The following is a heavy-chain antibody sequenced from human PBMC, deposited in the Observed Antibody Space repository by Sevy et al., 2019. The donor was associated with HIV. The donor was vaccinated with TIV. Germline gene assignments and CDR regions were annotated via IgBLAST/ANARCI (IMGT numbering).Heavy chain of an antibody. Sequence: GGSLRLSCAASGFTFSHAWMSWVRQAPGKGLEWVGRIKSKPDGGTTDYAAPVKGRLTISRDDSKNTLFLQMNSLKTEDTAVYYCSTDPIIVLLVTDGMDVWGQGTTVTVSS. D-gene: IGHD2-8*02. CDR3: STDPIIVLLVTDGMDV. V-gene: IGHV3-15*01. J-gene: IGHJ6*02. CDR2: IKSKPDGGTT. CDR1: GFTFSHAW.